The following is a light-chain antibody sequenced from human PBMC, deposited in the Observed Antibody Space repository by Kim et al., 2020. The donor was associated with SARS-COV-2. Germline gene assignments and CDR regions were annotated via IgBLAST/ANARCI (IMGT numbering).Light chain of an antibody. Sequence: EIVLTQSPGTLSLSPGERATLSCWASPSLSSSYLAWYQQKPGQAPSLLIYGASSRATGIPDRFRGSGSGTDFTLTISRLEPEDFAVYYCQQYDSPSWTFGQGTKVDIK. CDR3: QQYDSPSWT. V-gene: IGKV3-20*01. CDR2: GAS. CDR1: PSLSSSY. J-gene: IGKJ1*01.